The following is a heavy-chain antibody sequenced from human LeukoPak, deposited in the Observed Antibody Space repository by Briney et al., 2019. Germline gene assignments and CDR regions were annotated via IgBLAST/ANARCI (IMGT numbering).Heavy chain of an antibody. CDR1: GFTFRSYG. CDR2: IRHDGSKK. D-gene: IGHD1-26*01. V-gene: IGHV3-30*02. Sequence: GGSLRLSCVGSGFTFRSYGMHWVRQAPGKGLEWVAFIRHDGSKKFYADSVKGRFTISRDNAKNSLYLQMNSLRAEDTAVYYCARVRGSYTADAFDIWGQGTMVTVSS. CDR3: ARVRGSYTADAFDI. J-gene: IGHJ3*02.